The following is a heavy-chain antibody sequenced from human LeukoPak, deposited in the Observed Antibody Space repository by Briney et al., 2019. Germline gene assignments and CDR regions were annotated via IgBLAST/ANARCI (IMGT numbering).Heavy chain of an antibody. J-gene: IGHJ6*03. CDR1: GGSFSSYA. CDR3: ARYDYCGNWEWTERPNYVYYHMDV. V-gene: IGHV1-69*10. D-gene: IGHD4-23*01. Sequence: GASLKVSCKASGGSFSSYAISWVRQAPGQGLGWMGGIIPIFGVANTAQKFQGRVTITADKFTSTAYMDMSSPRAQETGVYYSARYDYCGNWEWTERPNYVYYHMDVWGKGSTVTVSS. CDR2: IIPIFGVA.